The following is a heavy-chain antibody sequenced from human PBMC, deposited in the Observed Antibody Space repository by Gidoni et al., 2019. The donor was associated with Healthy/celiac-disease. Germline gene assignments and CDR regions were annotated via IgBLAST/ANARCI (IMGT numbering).Heavy chain of an antibody. V-gene: IGHV1-46*01. J-gene: IGHJ3*02. Sequence: QVQLVQSGAEVTKPGASVKVACKASGYTFTSSYMHWVRQAPGQGLEWMGIINPIGGSTSDAQKFQGRVTMTRDTSTGTVYMELGRLGSEDTAVNYCARDGWRGYYYDSSGYYEAFNIWGQGTMVTVSS. CDR1: GYTFTSSY. D-gene: IGHD3-22*01. CDR2: INPIGGST. CDR3: ARDGWRGYYYDSSGYYEAFNI.